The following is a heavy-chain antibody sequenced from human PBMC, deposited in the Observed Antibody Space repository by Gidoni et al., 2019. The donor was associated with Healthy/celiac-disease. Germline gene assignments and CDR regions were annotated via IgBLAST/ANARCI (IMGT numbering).Heavy chain of an antibody. D-gene: IGHD3-10*01. Sequence: QLPESGPGLAKPSRTLSLTSSLAGGSINSGAYYWSWIRQHPGKGLEWIGYIYYSGSTYYNPSLKSRVTISIDTSKNQFSLKLNSVTAADTAVYYCARDFVVRGTHNWFDPWGQGTLVTVSS. CDR1: GGSINSGAYY. CDR2: IYYSGST. J-gene: IGHJ5*02. V-gene: IGHV4-31*03. CDR3: ARDFVVRGTHNWFDP.